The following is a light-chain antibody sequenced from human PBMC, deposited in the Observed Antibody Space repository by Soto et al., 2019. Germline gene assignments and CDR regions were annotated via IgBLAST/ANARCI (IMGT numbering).Light chain of an antibody. V-gene: IGLV4-69*01. CDR2: VNSGGSH. Sequence: QPVLTQSPSASASLGASVKLTCTLSSGHSNYAIAWHQQQPEKGPRYLMKVNSGGSHIKGDGIPDRFSGSSSGAERYLFISSHQSEHEADYYCQSWGTGSAIVVFGGGTQLTVL. CDR3: QSWGTGSAIVV. J-gene: IGLJ7*01. CDR1: SGHSNYA.